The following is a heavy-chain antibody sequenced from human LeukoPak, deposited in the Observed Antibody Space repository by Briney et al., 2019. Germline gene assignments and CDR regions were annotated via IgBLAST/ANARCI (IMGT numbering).Heavy chain of an antibody. J-gene: IGHJ4*02. CDR1: GDSISSGNYY. CDR2: IYTSGST. V-gene: IGHV4-61*02. Sequence: SETLSLTCTVSGDSISSGNYYWTWIRQPAGKGLEWIGRIYTSGSTNYNPSLKSRVTISVDTSKNQSSLKLSSVTAADTAVYYCATLGYSYGTDYWGQGTLVTVSS. D-gene: IGHD5-18*01. CDR3: ATLGYSYGTDY.